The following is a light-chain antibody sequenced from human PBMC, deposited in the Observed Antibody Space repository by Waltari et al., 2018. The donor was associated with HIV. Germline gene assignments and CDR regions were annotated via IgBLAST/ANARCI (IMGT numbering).Light chain of an antibody. CDR2: MVS. CDR3: MQHTSWPGT. Sequence: DVVMTQSPLSLPVTLGQPASISCRSSQSLVYSDGNTYLSWFHQRPGQSPRRLIYMVSNRDSGVPDRFSGSGSGTDFTLKISRVEAEDVGIYYCMQHTSWPGTFGGGTTVEI. CDR1: QSLVYSDGNTY. J-gene: IGKJ4*01. V-gene: IGKV2-30*01.